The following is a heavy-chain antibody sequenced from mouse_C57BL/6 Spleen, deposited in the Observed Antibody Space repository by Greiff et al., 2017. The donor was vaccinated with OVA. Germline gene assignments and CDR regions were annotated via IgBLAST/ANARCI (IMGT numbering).Heavy chain of an antibody. J-gene: IGHJ4*01. Sequence: QVQLKQSGAELVRPGASVKLSCKASGYTFTDYYINWVKQRPGQGLEWIARIYPGSGNTYYNEKFKGKATLTAEKSSSTAYMQLSSLTSEDSAVYFCAREGKITHYYAMDYWGQGTSVTVSS. CDR2: IYPGSGNT. CDR1: GYTFTDYY. D-gene: IGHD1-1*01. CDR3: AREGKITHYYAMDY. V-gene: IGHV1-76*01.